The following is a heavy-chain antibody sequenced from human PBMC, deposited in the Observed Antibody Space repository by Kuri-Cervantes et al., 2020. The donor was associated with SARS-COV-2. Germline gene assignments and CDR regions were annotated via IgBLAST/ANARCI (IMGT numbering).Heavy chain of an antibody. CDR2: ISVYNGNT. V-gene: IGHV1-18*01. D-gene: IGHD1-26*01. CDR1: GYTFTNYG. J-gene: IGHJ3*02. Sequence: ASVKVSCKASGYTFTNYGINWVRQAPGQGLEWMGWISVYNGNTNYAQKFQGRVTITADESTSTAYMELSSLRSEDTAVYYCARDTPSGSYLNSAFDIWGQGTMVTVSS. CDR3: ARDTPSGSYLNSAFDI.